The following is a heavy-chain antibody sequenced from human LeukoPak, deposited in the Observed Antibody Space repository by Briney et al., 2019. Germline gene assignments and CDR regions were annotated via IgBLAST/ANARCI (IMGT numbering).Heavy chain of an antibody. CDR2: ISGSGGST. Sequence: PTGGSLRLSCAASGFTFSSYAMSWVRQAPGKGLEWVSAISGSGGSTYYADSVKGRFTISRDNSKNTLYLQMNSLRAEDTAVYYCAKGQAHPLAVHYDFWSGYFGSEYFQHWGQGTLVTVSS. J-gene: IGHJ1*01. CDR1: GFTFSSYA. D-gene: IGHD3-3*01. CDR3: AKGQAHPLAVHYDFWSGYFGSEYFQH. V-gene: IGHV3-23*01.